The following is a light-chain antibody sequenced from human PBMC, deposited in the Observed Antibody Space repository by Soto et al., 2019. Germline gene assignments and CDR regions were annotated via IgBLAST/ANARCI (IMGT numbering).Light chain of an antibody. CDR1: QSISSY. CDR3: RQSYSTPYT. J-gene: IGKJ4*01. V-gene: IGKV1-39*01. CDR2: AAS. Sequence: DIQMTQSPSSLSASVGDRVTITCRASQSISSYLNWYQQKPGKAPKLLIYAASSLQSGVPSMFSGSGSGSDFTLTISSLQPEDFATYYCRQSYSTPYTFGGGTKVDIK.